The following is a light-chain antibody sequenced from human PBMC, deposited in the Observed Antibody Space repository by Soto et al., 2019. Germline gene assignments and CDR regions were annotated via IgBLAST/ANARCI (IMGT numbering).Light chain of an antibody. V-gene: IGKV3-20*01. Sequence: VVTQSPGSLAFSLGPRSTINCNSSQTVTRSYLAWYQHKPGQAPRLLISGISRRAPGIPDRFSGDGSGTDFTLTISRLEPEDYAVYYCHQYDGSPITFGQGTRLEIK. CDR3: HQYDGSPIT. J-gene: IGKJ5*01. CDR1: QTVTRSY. CDR2: GIS.